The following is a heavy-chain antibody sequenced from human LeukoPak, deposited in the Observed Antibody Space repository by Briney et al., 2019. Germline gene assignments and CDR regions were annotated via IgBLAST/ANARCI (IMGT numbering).Heavy chain of an antibody. CDR1: GYTLTELS. V-gene: IGHV1-24*01. CDR3: ATVGTVLRAFDI. Sequence: ASVKVSCKVSGYTLTELSMHWVRQAPGKGLEWMGGLDPEDGETIYAQKLQGRVTMTEDTSTDTAYMELSSLRSEDTAVYHCATVGTVLRAFDIWGQGTKVTVSS. D-gene: IGHD3-10*01. CDR2: LDPEDGET. J-gene: IGHJ3*02.